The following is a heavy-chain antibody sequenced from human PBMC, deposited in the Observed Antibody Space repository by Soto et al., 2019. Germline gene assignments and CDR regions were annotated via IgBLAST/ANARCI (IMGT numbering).Heavy chain of an antibody. Sequence: QVQLVQSGAEVKKPGSSVKVSCKASGGTFSRNAINWVRQAPGQGLEWMGGIIPLFGTTNYAQNFQGRVTXTXXXYXXTAYMELSSLRSEDTAVYYCARDGAVTVTTSYFDYWGQGTLVSVSS. CDR3: ARDGAVTVTTSYFDY. D-gene: IGHD4-17*01. J-gene: IGHJ4*02. V-gene: IGHV1-69*05. CDR1: GGTFSRNA. CDR2: IIPLFGTT.